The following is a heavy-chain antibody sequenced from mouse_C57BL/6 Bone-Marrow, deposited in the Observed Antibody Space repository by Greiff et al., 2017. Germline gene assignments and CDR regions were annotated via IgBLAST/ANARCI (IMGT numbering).Heavy chain of an antibody. D-gene: IGHD2-2*01. CDR2: ISDGGSYT. J-gene: IGHJ4*01. V-gene: IGHV5-4*03. CDR3: ARGGGIYYGYDDAMDY. Sequence: EVKLVESGGGLVKPGGSLKLSCAASGFTFSSYAMSWVRQTPEKRLEWVATISDGGSYTYYPDNVKGRFTISRDNAKNNLYLQMSHLKSEDTAMYYCARGGGIYYGYDDAMDYWGQGTSVTVSS. CDR1: GFTFSSYA.